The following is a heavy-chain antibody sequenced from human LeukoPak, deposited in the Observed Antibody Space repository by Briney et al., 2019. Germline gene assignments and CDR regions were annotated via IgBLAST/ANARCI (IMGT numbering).Heavy chain of an antibody. J-gene: IGHJ6*02. D-gene: IGHD3-22*01. CDR2: MNPNSGNT. CDR3: ARRYGSGYYYYYYYYGMDV. CDR1: GYTFTSYD. V-gene: IGHV1-8*01. Sequence: GASVKVSCKASGYTFTSYDINWVRQATGQGLEWMGWMNPNSGNTGYAQKFQGRVTMTRSTSISTAYMELSSLRSEDTAVYYCARRYGSGYYYYYYYYGMDVWGQGTTVTVSS.